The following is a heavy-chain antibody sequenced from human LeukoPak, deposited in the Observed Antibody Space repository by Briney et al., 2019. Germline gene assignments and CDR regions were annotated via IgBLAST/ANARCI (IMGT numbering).Heavy chain of an antibody. V-gene: IGHV3-30-3*01. CDR2: ISYDGSNK. Sequence: GGSLRLSCAASGFTFSSYAMHWVRQAPGKGLEWVAVISYDGSNKYYADSVKGRFTISRDNSKNTLYLQMNSLRAEDTAVYYRARALTTRGDFDYWGQGTLVTVSS. CDR3: ARALTTRGDFDY. D-gene: IGHD3-3*01. J-gene: IGHJ4*02. CDR1: GFTFSSYA.